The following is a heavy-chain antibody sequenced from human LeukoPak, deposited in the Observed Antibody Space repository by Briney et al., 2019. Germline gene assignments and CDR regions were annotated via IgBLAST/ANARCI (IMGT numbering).Heavy chain of an antibody. D-gene: IGHD3-10*01. CDR2: ISGSNSYI. Sequence: GGSLRLSCAASGFTFNSYSMNWVRQAPGKGLEWVSSISGSNSYIYYADSMKGRFTISRDNAKNSLYLQMNSLRAEDTAVYYCARESGLTMVRGTFDYWGQGTLVTVSS. J-gene: IGHJ4*02. V-gene: IGHV3-21*01. CDR3: ARESGLTMVRGTFDY. CDR1: GFTFNSYS.